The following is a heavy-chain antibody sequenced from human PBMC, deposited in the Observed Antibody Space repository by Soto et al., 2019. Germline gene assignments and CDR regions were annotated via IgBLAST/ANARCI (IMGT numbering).Heavy chain of an antibody. D-gene: IGHD3-10*01. J-gene: IGHJ6*02. CDR3: ERDQGSGSYQYYYGMDV. Sequence: PSETLSLTCTVSGGSISSYYWSWIRQPPGKGLEWIGYIYYSGSTNYNPSLKSRVTISVDTSKNQFSLKLSSVTAADTAVYYCERDQGSGSYQYYYGMDVWGQGTTVT. V-gene: IGHV4-59*01. CDR2: IYYSGST. CDR1: GGSISSYY.